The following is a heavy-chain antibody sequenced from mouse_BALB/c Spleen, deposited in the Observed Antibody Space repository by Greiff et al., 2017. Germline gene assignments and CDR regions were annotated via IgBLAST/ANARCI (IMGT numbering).Heavy chain of an antibody. Sequence: VQLQQSGAELVRSGASVKLSCTASGFNIKDYYMHWVKQRPEQGLEWIGWIDPENGDTEYAPKFQGKATMTADTSSNTAYLQLSSLTSEDTAVYYCARQVESAMDYWGQGTSVTVSS. V-gene: IGHV14-4*02. J-gene: IGHJ4*01. CDR2: IDPENGDT. CDR1: GFNIKDYY. CDR3: ARQVESAMDY. D-gene: IGHD3-2*01.